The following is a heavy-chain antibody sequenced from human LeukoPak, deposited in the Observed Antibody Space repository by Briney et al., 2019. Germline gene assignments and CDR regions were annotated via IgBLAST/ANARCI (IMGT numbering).Heavy chain of an antibody. CDR1: GYSFTSYW. D-gene: IGHD3-16*01. CDR3: ARLVGVSSYAMDV. CDR2: IYPGDSET. V-gene: IGHV5-51*01. J-gene: IGHJ6*02. Sequence: GESLKISCKASGYSFTSYWIGWVRQMPGKGLEWMGIIYPGDSETTYSPSFQGQVTISADKSISTAYLQWSSLKASDTAMYYCARLVGVSSYAMDVWGQGTTVTVSS.